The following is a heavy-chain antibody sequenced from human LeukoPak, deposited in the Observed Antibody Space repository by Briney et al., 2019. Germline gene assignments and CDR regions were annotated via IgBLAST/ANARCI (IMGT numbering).Heavy chain of an antibody. Sequence: GGSLRLSCAASGFTFSSNHMTWVRHAPGKGLEWASGITGRGDSTHYTESVKGRFTISRDNSKNTLYLEMNSLRAEDTAVYYCAKYLAGGWSYIDSWGQGTLVTVSS. CDR2: ITGRGDST. CDR3: AKYLAGGWSYIDS. J-gene: IGHJ4*02. V-gene: IGHV3-23*01. D-gene: IGHD6-19*01. CDR1: GFTFSSNH.